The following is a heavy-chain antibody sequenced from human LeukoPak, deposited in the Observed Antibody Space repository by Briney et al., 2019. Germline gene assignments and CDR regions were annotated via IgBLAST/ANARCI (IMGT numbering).Heavy chain of an antibody. CDR3: ARGFSSGWTDAFDI. CDR1: GFTFSSYA. J-gene: IGHJ3*02. Sequence: GGSLRLSCAASGFTFSSYAMHWVRQAPGKGLEYVSAISSNGGSTYYANSVKGRFTISRDNSKNTLYLQMGSLRAEDMAVYYCARGFSSGWTDAFDIWGQGTMVTVSS. V-gene: IGHV3-64*01. D-gene: IGHD6-19*01. CDR2: ISSNGGST.